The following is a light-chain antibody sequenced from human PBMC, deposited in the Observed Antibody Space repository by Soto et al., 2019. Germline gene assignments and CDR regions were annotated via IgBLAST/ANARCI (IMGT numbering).Light chain of an antibody. CDR2: DTS. V-gene: IGKV3-11*01. CDR1: QSISSF. J-gene: IGKJ5*01. CDR3: QHRSNWPPA. Sequence: EVVLTQSPATLFLSPGERATLSCRASQSISSFLAWYQQKPGQVPRLISYDTSNRATGIPARVSGSGSGTEFTLSISSLAPEDFEVYYCQHRSNWPPAFGQGTRLEIK.